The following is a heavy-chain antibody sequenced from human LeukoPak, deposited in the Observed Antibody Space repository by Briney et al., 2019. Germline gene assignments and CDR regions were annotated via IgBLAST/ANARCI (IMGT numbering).Heavy chain of an antibody. D-gene: IGHD3-3*01. J-gene: IGHJ4*02. CDR1: GFSFSTYG. V-gene: IGHV3-33*05. CDR2: ILYDGSNK. Sequence: PGGSLRLSCEASGFSFSTYGMHWVRQAPGKGLEWVTIILYDGSNKYYADSVRGRFTISRDNSKNTVYLQMNSLTAEDTAVYYCARESSGGFDNWAQGTLVTVSS. CDR3: ARESSGGFDN.